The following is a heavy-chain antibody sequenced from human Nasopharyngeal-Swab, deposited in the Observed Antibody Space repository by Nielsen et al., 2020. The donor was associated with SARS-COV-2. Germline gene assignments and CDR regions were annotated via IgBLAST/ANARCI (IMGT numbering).Heavy chain of an antibody. V-gene: IGHV3-21*04. CDR2: ISSSSSYI. CDR1: GFTFSSYS. CDR3: AKDRRRGITMIVVVTGGFDY. Sequence: GESLKISCAASGFTFSSYSMNWVRQAPGKGLEWVSSISSSSSYIYYADSVKGRFTISRDNAKNSLYLQMNSLRAEDTAVYYCAKDRRRGITMIVVVTGGFDYWGQGTLVTVSS. D-gene: IGHD3-22*01. J-gene: IGHJ4*02.